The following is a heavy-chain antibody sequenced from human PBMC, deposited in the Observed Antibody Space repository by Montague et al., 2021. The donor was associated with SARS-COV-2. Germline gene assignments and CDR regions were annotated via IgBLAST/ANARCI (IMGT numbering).Heavy chain of an antibody. D-gene: IGHD1-1*01. CDR2: TYYRSKWYN. CDR3: TSGREGNYNVTDV. CDR1: GDSVSSNSAT. J-gene: IGHJ6*02. V-gene: IGHV6-1*01. Sequence: CAISGDSVSSNSATWNWVRQSPSRGLKWLGRTYYRSKWYNDYAVSVRGRVTINPDTSKNQFSLQLNSVTPEDTAIYYCTSGREGNYNVTDVWGQGTTVTVSS.